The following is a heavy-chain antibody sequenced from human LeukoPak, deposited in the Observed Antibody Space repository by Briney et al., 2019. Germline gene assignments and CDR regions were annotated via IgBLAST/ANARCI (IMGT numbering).Heavy chain of an antibody. V-gene: IGHV4-31*03. J-gene: IGHJ6*02. CDR3: ARVVPAASGMDV. CDR2: VYYTGST. Sequence: SETLSLTCTVSGGSIISGAYYWSWLRQRPGTGLEWIGYVYYTGSTYYNPSLKSRVTISIDTSKIQFSLKLSSVTAADTAVYYCARVVPAASGMDVWGQGTTVTVSS. D-gene: IGHD2-2*01. CDR1: GGSIISGAYY.